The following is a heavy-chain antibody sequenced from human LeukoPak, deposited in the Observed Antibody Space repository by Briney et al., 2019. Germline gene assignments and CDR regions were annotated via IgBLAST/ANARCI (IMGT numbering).Heavy chain of an antibody. V-gene: IGHV3-30*02. CDR1: GFTFSSYG. D-gene: IGHD3-3*01. CDR3: ASTNYDFWSGYL. CDR2: IRYDGSNK. Sequence: GGSLRLSCAASGFTFSSYGMHWVRQAPGKGLEGVAFIRYDGSNKYYADSVKGRLTISRDNSKNTLYLQMNSLRAEDTAVYYCASTNYDFWSGYLWGQGTLVTVSS. J-gene: IGHJ4*02.